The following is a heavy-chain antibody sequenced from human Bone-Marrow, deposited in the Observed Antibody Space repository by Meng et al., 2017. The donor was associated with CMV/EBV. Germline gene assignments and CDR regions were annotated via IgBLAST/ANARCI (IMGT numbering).Heavy chain of an antibody. V-gene: IGHV2-5*02. CDR2: ISWEDVK. CDR1: GFSLNTTGVG. J-gene: IGHJ5*02. CDR3: ARGGFSYGLLWFDP. Sequence: QLPLRGSCPSRVKHPQTPTSACPFFGFSLNTTGVGVGWIRQPPGKALEWLALISWEDVKEYSPSLNTRLTITKDTSKNQVLLTMTNMDPVDTATYYCARGGFSYGLLWFDPWGQGALVTVSS. D-gene: IGHD5-18*01.